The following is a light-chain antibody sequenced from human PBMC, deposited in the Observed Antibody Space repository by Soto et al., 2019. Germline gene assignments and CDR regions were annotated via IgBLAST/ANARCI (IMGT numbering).Light chain of an antibody. V-gene: IGLV2-14*03. J-gene: IGLJ1*01. CDR1: SDDIGAFKF. CDR3: TSYTTANTLV. CDR2: EVS. Sequence: QSALTQPASVSGSPGQSITISCTGTSDDIGAFKFVSWYQQHPGKAPKLLIYEVSRRPSGVSDRFSGSRSGNTASLTVSGIQAEDESDFYCTSYTTANTLVFGTGTKLTVL.